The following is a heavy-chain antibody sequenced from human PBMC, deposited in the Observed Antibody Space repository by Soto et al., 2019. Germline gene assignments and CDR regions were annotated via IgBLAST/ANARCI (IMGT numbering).Heavy chain of an antibody. D-gene: IGHD1-26*01. V-gene: IGHV4-4*07. CDR2: IFSSGRT. CDR3: AKGWDVKYFDH. Sequence: VQLQESGPGLVKPSETLSLSCDVSGASLLSSYWSWVRQPAEKGLEWIGHIFSSGRTSYNPSLKSRVTMSIDPPNNKFSLNLKSVTAADTAVYYCAKGWDVKYFDHWGQGARVTVSS. CDR1: GASLLSSY. J-gene: IGHJ4*02.